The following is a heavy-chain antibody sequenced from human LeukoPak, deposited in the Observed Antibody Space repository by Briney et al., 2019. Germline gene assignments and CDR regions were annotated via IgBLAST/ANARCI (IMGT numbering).Heavy chain of an antibody. CDR1: GFTFSSYG. J-gene: IGHJ5*02. CDR3: ARDSGSYSGGFDP. Sequence: PGGSLRLSCAASGFTFSSYGMHWVRQAPGQGLEWMGWINPNSGGTNYAQKFQGRVTMTRDTSISTAYMELSRLRSDDTAVYYCARDSGSYSGGFDPWGQGTLVTVSS. V-gene: IGHV1-2*02. D-gene: IGHD3-10*01. CDR2: INPNSGGT.